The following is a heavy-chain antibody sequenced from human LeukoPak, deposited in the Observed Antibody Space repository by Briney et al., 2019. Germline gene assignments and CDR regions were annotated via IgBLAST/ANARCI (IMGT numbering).Heavy chain of an antibody. CDR1: GINFADYA. CDR2: ISADGGST. V-gene: IGHV3-43*02. Sequence: PGGSLRLSCVVSGINFADYAMHWVRQPPGKGLEWVSLISADGGSTFSADSVKGLFSISRDNSKNSLYLQMNSLRSEDTAMYYCAKESGKFDYWGQGTLVAVSS. J-gene: IGHJ4*02. CDR3: AKESGKFDY.